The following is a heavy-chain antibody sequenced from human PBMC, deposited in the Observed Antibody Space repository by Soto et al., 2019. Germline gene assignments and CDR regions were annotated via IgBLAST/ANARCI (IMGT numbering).Heavy chain of an antibody. Sequence: GGSQRLSCAASGFTFRSYARSWVRQAPGKGLEWVSAISGSGGSTDYADSVKGRFTISRDNSKNTLYLQMNSLRAEDTAVYYCANEPGFIFGVVTGFDYWGQGTLVTVSS. CDR3: ANEPGFIFGVVTGFDY. CDR1: GFTFRSYA. D-gene: IGHD3-3*01. V-gene: IGHV3-23*01. J-gene: IGHJ4*02. CDR2: ISGSGGST.